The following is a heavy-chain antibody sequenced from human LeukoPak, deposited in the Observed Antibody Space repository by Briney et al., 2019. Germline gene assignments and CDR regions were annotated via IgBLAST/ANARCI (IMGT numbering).Heavy chain of an antibody. J-gene: IGHJ3*02. CDR3: ARGSPQWKGDLPSEI. D-gene: IGHD1-1*01. V-gene: IGHV3-74*01. Sequence: GGSLRLSCAASGFTFSNYWMHWVRQAPGKGLVWVSRINSNGITAYYADFVKGRFTIARDSAKNTLFLQMSSLRVEDTAVYFCARGSPQWKGDLPSEIWGQGTMVTVFS. CDR2: INSNGITA. CDR1: GFTFSNYW.